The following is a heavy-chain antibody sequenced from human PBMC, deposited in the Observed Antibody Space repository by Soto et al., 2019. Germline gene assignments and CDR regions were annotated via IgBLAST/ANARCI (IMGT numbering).Heavy chain of an antibody. J-gene: IGHJ4*02. CDR2: IWYDGSNK. V-gene: IGHV3-33*01. Sequence: QVQLVESGGGVVQPGRSLRLSCAASGFTFSSYGMHWVRQAPGKGLEWVAVIWYDGSNKYYADSVKGRFTISRDNSKNTLYLQMNSLRAEDTAVYYCARGLVVVAATYCGISWSFDYWGQGTLVTVSS. D-gene: IGHD2-15*01. CDR3: ARGLVVVAATYCGISWSFDY. CDR1: GFTFSSYG.